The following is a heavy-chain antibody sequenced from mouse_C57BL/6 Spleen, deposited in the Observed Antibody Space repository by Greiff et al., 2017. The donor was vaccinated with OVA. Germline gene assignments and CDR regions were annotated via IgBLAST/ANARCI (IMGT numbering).Heavy chain of an antibody. CDR1: GYSITSGYY. D-gene: IGHD1-1*01. CDR2: ISYDGSN. Sequence: EVQLQESGPGLVKPSQSLSLTCSVTGYSITSGYYWNWIRQFPGNKLEWMGYISYDGSNNYNPSLKNRISITRDTSKNQFFLKLNSVTTEDTATYYCARAGDYYEAWFAYWGQGTLVTVSA. CDR3: ARAGDYYEAWFAY. J-gene: IGHJ3*01. V-gene: IGHV3-6*01.